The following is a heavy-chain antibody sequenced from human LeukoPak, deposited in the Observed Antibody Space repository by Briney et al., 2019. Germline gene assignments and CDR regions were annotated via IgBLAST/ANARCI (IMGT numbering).Heavy chain of an antibody. CDR2: ISAYNGNK. V-gene: IGHV1-18*01. CDR3: ARDRRAGFLEWLPCC. Sequence: GASVKDSCKASGYTFTSYFISWVRQAPGQGLDWMGWISAYNGNKNYAQKLQGRVTMTTDTSTSTPYMKLRSLRSDDTAVYDCARDRRAGFLEWLPCCWGQGTLVTVSS. J-gene: IGHJ4*02. D-gene: IGHD3-3*01. CDR1: GYTFTSYF.